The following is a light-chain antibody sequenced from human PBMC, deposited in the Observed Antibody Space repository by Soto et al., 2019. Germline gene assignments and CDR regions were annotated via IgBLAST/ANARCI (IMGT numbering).Light chain of an antibody. J-gene: IGKJ1*01. Sequence: DVQMTQSPSSLSASVGDRVTITCRASQGIINSLAWYQQRPGRVPKLLIYSASNLQSEVPSRFSGSGSGTELTLPISSLQPEDVATYYCQKYDSAARTFGQGTTV. CDR1: QGIINS. CDR2: SAS. CDR3: QKYDSAART. V-gene: IGKV1-27*01.